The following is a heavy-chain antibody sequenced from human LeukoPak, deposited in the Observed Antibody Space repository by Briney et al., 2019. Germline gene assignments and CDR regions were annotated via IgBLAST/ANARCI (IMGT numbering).Heavy chain of an antibody. V-gene: IGHV3-30*04. D-gene: IGHD1-26*01. J-gene: IGHJ6*03. CDR3: ARDPYSGNYGNDYYYYMNV. Sequence: GRSLRLSCAASGFTFSSYAMHWVRQAPGKGLEWVAVISYDGSNKYYADSVKGRFTISRDNAKNSLYLQMDSLGPDDTAVYYCARDPYSGNYGNDYYYYMNVWGKGTTVTISS. CDR1: GFTFSSYA. CDR2: ISYDGSNK.